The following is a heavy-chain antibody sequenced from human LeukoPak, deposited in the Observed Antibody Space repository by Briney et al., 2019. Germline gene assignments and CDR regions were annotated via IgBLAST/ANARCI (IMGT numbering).Heavy chain of an antibody. Sequence: AGGSLRLSCAASGFTFSYYGMHWVRQAPGKGLEWVAVISYDGSNKYYAESVKGRFTISRDNSKNTLYLQMNSLRAEDTAVYYCAKDYYDSSGYYYFDSWGQGTLVTVSS. D-gene: IGHD3-22*01. J-gene: IGHJ4*02. CDR3: AKDYYDSSGYYYFDS. V-gene: IGHV3-30*18. CDR1: GFTFSYYG. CDR2: ISYDGSNK.